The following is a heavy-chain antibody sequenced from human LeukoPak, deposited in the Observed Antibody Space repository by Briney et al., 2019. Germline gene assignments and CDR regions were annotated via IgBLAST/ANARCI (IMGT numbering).Heavy chain of an antibody. D-gene: IGHD3-3*01. CDR3: AQGHDFWSGYYTPVDY. CDR2: ISGSGGST. J-gene: IGHJ4*02. CDR1: GFTFSSYA. V-gene: IGHV3-23*01. Sequence: PGGSLRLSCAASGFTFSSYAMSWVRQAPGKELEWVSAISGSGGSTYYADSVKGRFTISRDNSKHTLYLQMNSLRAEDTAVYYCAQGHDFWSGYYTPVDYWGQGTLVTVSS.